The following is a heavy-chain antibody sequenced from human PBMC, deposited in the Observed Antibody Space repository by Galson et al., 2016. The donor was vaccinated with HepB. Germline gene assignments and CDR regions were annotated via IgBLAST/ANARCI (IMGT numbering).Heavy chain of an antibody. CDR3: ARGSAAGRRGAFDI. J-gene: IGHJ3*02. Sequence: VKVSCKASEYTFTGHFIHWIRQAPGQGLEWMGRINPNTGETKYAQKFQGWVTLNRDTSINTAYMDLRRLKSDDTAVYYCARGSAAGRRGAFDIWGQGTKVTVSS. V-gene: IGHV1-2*04. CDR1: EYTFTGHF. CDR2: INPNTGET. D-gene: IGHD6-13*01.